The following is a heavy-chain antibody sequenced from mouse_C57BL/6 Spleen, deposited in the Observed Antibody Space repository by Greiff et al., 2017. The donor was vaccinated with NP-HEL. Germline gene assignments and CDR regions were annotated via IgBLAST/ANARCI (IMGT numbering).Heavy chain of an antibody. Sequence: EVKLMESGGGLVKPGGSLKLSCAASGFTFSSYAMSWVRQTPEKRLEWVATISDGGSYTYYPDNVKGRFTISRDNAKNNLYLQMSHLKSEDTAMYYCAKSPSYPYYAMDYWGQGTSVTVSS. CDR3: AKSPSYPYYAMDY. CDR1: GFTFSSYA. V-gene: IGHV5-4*03. J-gene: IGHJ4*01. CDR2: ISDGGSYT. D-gene: IGHD2-10*01.